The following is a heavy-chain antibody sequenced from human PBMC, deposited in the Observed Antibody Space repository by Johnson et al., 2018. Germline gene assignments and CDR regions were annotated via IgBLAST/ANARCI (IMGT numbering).Heavy chain of an antibody. D-gene: IGHD2-15*01. CDR2: IIPIFGTA. J-gene: IGHJ6*02. CDR3: ARAEFCSGSSCPDYYYYYGMDV. Sequence: QVQLQESGAEVKKPGSSVKVSCKASGGTFSSYAISWVRQAPGQGLEWMGGIIPIFGTANYAQKFQGRVTITADESTSTAYMELSSLRSEDTAVYYCARAEFCSGSSCPDYYYYYGMDVWGQGTTVTVSS. V-gene: IGHV1-69*01. CDR1: GGTFSSYA.